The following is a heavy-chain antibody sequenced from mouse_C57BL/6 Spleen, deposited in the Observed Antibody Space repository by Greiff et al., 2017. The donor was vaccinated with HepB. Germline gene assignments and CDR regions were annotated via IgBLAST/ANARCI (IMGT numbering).Heavy chain of an antibody. CDR1: GYTFTSYW. Sequence: QVHVKQSGTELVKPGASVKLSCKASGYTFTSYWMHWVKQRPGQGLEWIGNINPSNGGTNYNEKFKSKATLTVDKSSSTAYMQLSSLTSEDSAVYYCARLGYPGWFAYWGQGTLVTVSA. D-gene: IGHD4-1*01. CDR2: INPSNGGT. CDR3: ARLGYPGWFAY. V-gene: IGHV1-53*01. J-gene: IGHJ3*01.